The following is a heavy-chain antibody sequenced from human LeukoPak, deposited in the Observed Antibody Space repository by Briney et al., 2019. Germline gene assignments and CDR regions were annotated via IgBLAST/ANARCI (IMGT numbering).Heavy chain of an antibody. D-gene: IGHD6-6*01. V-gene: IGHV1-69*04. Sequence: ASVKVSCKASGGTFISYAISWVRQAPGQGVEWMGRIIPIVGIANYAQKFQGRVTLTPDKSTSTAYIELSSLRSEDTAVYYCANGDSSSYGGQFAYWGEGPLVTVYS. CDR3: ANGDSSSYGGQFAY. CDR2: IIPIVGIA. J-gene: IGHJ4*02. CDR1: GGTFISYA.